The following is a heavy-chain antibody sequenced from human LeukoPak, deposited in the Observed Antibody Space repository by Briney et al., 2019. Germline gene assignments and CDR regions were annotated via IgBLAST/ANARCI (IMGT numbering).Heavy chain of an antibody. CDR1: GFTFNTYS. D-gene: IGHD6-19*01. J-gene: IGHJ3*02. CDR2: ISSSSNYI. Sequence: TGGSLRLSCAASGFTFNTYSMNWVRQAPGKGLEWVSSISSSSNYIYYADTVKGRFTISRDSAKNSLYLQMNSLRAEDTAVYYCATSGWYYAFDIWGQGTMVTVSS. CDR3: ATSGWYYAFDI. V-gene: IGHV3-21*01.